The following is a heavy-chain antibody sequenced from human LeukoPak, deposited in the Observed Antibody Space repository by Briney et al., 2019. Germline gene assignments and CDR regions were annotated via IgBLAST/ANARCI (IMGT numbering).Heavy chain of an antibody. D-gene: IGHD2-8*02. CDR3: ARQTYYCTSAYCHPYYFGY. Sequence: PSETLSLTCTVSSGSISSGDYHWSWIRQPPGKGLEWIGYIYYSGNTFYNPSLKSRVTISVDTSKNQFSLKLSSVTAADTAVYYCARQTYYCTSAYCHPYYFGYWGQGTLVTVSS. CDR1: SGSISSGDYH. CDR2: IYYSGNT. J-gene: IGHJ4*02. V-gene: IGHV4-30-4*01.